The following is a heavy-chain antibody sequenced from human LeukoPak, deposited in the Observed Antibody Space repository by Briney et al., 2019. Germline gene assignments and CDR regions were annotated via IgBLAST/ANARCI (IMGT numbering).Heavy chain of an antibody. CDR2: ISGDVGGT. CDR3: AKENALGFDY. CDR1: GFTFDDYA. V-gene: IGHV3-43*02. J-gene: IGHJ4*02. Sequence: PGGSLRLSCAASGFTFDDYAMHWVRQAPGKGRESVSVISGDVGGTDYTDSVKGRFNIPRDNSNHSLYLQMNSLRTEDTALYYCAKENALGFDYWGQGTLVTVSS.